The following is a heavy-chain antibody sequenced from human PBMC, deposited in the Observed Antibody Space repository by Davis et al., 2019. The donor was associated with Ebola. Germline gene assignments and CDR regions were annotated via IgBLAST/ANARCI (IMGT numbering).Heavy chain of an antibody. CDR2: ISSSSYI. J-gene: IGHJ6*04. V-gene: IGHV3-21*05. Sequence: GESLKISCAASGFTFSSYSMNWVRQAPGKGLEWVSYISSSSYIYYADSVKGRFTISRDNSKKTMYLQMNSLRGEDTAVYYCARSGLSFGVVKYHYGMDAWGKGTTVTVSS. CDR3: ARSGLSFGVVKYHYGMDA. CDR1: GFTFSSYS. D-gene: IGHD3-3*01.